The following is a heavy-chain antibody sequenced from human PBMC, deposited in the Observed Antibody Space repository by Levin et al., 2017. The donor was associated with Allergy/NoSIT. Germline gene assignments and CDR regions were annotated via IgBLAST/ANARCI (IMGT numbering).Heavy chain of an antibody. CDR3: ARYSGNYRKTPDY. CDR2: INHSGGT. J-gene: IGHJ4*02. Sequence: SQTLSLTCAVYGGSFSVYYWSWIRQPPGKGLEWIGEINHSGGTNYSPSLKSRVTISIDTSKNQFSLRLSSVTAADTAFYYCARYSGNYRKTPDYWGRGTLVTVSS. CDR1: GGSFSVYY. V-gene: IGHV4-34*01. D-gene: IGHD1-26*01.